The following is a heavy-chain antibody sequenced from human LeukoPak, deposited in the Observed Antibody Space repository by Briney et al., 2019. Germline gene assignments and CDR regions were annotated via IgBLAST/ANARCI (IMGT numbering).Heavy chain of an antibody. CDR1: GGSISGYY. CDR3: ARRKSPDSSGYSLYYYGMDV. J-gene: IGHJ6*02. V-gene: IGHV4-59*08. CDR2: IYYSGST. Sequence: SETLSLTCTVSGGSISGYYWSWIGQPPGKGGEGSGYIYYSGSTNYHPSLNRRVPISVDTSKTQFSLKLSPVTAADTAVYYCARRKSPDSSGYSLYYYGMDVWGRGTTVTVSS. D-gene: IGHD3-22*01.